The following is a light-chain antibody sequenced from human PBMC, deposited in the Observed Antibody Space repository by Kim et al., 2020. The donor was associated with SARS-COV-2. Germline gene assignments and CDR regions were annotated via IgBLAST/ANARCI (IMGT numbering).Light chain of an antibody. J-gene: IGLJ3*02. Sequence: QAVVTQPASVSGSPGQSITISCTGTSSDIGGYNYVSWYQQHPGKAPKLLIYDVSERPSGFSNRFSGSKSGNTASLTISGLQAEDEADYYCSSYTTSSTWMFGGGTQLTVL. CDR3: SSYTTSSTWM. V-gene: IGLV2-14*01. CDR2: DVS. CDR1: SSDIGGYNY.